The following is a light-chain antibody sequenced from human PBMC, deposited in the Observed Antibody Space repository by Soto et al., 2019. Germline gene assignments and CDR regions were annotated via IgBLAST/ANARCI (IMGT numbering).Light chain of an antibody. V-gene: IGKV1-39*01. CDR3: QQSYSTPQT. J-gene: IGKJ1*01. Sequence: DIRMTQSPSSLSASVGDGVTITCRASQSISSYLNWYQQKPGKAPKLLIYAASSLQSGVPSRFSGSGSGTDFTLTISSLQPEDFATYYCQQSYSTPQTFGQGTKVDIK. CDR1: QSISSY. CDR2: AAS.